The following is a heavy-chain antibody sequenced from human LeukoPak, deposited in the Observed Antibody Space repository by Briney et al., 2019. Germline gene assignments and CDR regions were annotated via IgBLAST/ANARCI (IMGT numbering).Heavy chain of an antibody. Sequence: SETLSLTCTVSGGSISSGDYYWSWIHQPPGKGLEWIGYIYYSGSTYYNPSLKSRVTISVDTSKNQFSLKLSSVTAADTAVYYCARERYCSSTSCYYRANWFDPWGQGTLVTVSS. J-gene: IGHJ5*02. V-gene: IGHV4-30-4*08. CDR2: IYYSGST. CDR3: ARERYCSSTSCYYRANWFDP. D-gene: IGHD2-2*01. CDR1: GGSISSGDYY.